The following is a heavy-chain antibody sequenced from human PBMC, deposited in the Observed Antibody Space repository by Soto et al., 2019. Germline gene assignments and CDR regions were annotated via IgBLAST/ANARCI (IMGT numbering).Heavy chain of an antibody. CDR3: ARDQTTVVTTYYYYYGMDV. CDR2: ISYDGSNK. J-gene: IGHJ6*02. Sequence: GGSLRLSCAASGFTFSSYAMHWVRQAPDKGLEWVAVISYDGSNKYYADSVKGRFTISRDNSKNTLYLQMNSLRAEDTAVYYCARDQTTVVTTYYYYYGMDVWGQGTTVTVSS. V-gene: IGHV3-30-3*01. D-gene: IGHD4-17*01. CDR1: GFTFSSYA.